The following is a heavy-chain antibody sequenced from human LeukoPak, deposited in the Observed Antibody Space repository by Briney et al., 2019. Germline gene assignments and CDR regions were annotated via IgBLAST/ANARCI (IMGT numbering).Heavy chain of an antibody. Sequence: ASVKVSCKASGYTFTSYGISWVRQAPGQGLEWMGWISAYNGNTNYAQKLQGRVPMTTDTSTSTAYMELRSLRSDDTAVYYCASSSSWANYYYYMDVWGKGTTVTVSS. CDR2: ISAYNGNT. J-gene: IGHJ6*03. V-gene: IGHV1-18*01. CDR3: ASSSSWANYYYYMDV. CDR1: GYTFTSYG. D-gene: IGHD6-13*01.